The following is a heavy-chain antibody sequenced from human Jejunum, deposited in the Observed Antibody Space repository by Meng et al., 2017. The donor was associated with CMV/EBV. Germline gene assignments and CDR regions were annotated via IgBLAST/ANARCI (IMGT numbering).Heavy chain of an antibody. CDR1: GFSVGDGP. Sequence: CPASGFSVGDGPMDWGRQAPGKGLEWVSVNCRGETTHYADSVKGRFIISRDNSRNTVYLQMDSLRAEDTAVYYCVVGHDSRKVAYWGRGTLVTVSS. V-gene: IGHV3-53*01. CDR3: VVGHDSRKVAY. CDR2: NCRGETT. D-gene: IGHD2-15*01. J-gene: IGHJ4*02.